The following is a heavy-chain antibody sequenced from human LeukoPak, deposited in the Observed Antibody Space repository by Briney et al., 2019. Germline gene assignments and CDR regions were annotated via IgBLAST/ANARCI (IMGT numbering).Heavy chain of an antibody. D-gene: IGHD3-10*01. J-gene: IGHJ6*03. V-gene: IGHV6-1*01. CDR2: TYYRSKWYN. CDR3: ARSETYYYGSGSYRPFDYWGQGTLVTVSSEGARGPPVSGYYYYYMDV. CDR1: GDSASSNSAA. Sequence: SQTLSLTCAISGDSASSNSAAWNWIRQSPSRGLEWLGRTYYRSKWYNDYAVSVKSRITINPDTSKNQFSLQLNSVTPEDTAVYYCARSETYYYGSGSYRPFDYWGQGTLVTVSSEGARGPPVSGYYYYYMDVWGKGTTVTISS.